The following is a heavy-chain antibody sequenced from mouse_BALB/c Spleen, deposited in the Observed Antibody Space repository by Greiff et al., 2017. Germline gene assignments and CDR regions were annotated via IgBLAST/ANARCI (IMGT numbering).Heavy chain of an antibody. CDR2: IWAGGST. CDR1: GFSLTSYG. D-gene: IGHD2-3*01. Sequence: VKVVESGPGLVAPSQSLSITCTVSGFSLTSYGVHWVRQPPGKGLEWLGVIWAGGSTNYNSALMSRLSISKDNSKSQVFLKMNSLQTDDTAMYYCARELYDGYDNRGQGTLVTVAA. CDR3: ARELYDGYDN. J-gene: IGHJ3*01. V-gene: IGHV2-9*02.